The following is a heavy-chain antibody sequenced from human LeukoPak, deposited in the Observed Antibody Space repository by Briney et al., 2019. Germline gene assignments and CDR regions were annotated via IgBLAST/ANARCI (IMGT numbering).Heavy chain of an antibody. J-gene: IGHJ4*02. CDR3: TKVDRTSSSPAWKNYFDY. V-gene: IGHV3-23*01. D-gene: IGHD6-13*01. CDR1: GFTFSNYA. CDR2: ISGGGDNT. Sequence: PGGSLRLSCSVFGFTFSNYAMHWVRQAPGKGLEWVSTISGGGDNTYYADSVRGRFTISRDNSKNTLYLQMNSLRAEDTAVYYCTKVDRTSSSPAWKNYFDYWGQGTLVTVSS.